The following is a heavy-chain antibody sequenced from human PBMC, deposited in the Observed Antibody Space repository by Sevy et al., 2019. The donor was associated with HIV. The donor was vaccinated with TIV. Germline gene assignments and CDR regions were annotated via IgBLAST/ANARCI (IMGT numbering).Heavy chain of an antibody. V-gene: IGHV3-30*18. CDR1: GFTFSSYG. CDR3: AKGADWGPLYYFDY. CDR2: ISYDGSNK. D-gene: IGHD3-16*01. J-gene: IGHJ4*02. Sequence: GGSLRLSCAASGFTFSSYGMHWVRQAPGKGLEWVAVISYDGSNKYYAVSVKGRFTISRDNSKNTLYLQMNSLRAEDTAVYYCAKGADWGPLYYFDYWGQGTLVTVSS.